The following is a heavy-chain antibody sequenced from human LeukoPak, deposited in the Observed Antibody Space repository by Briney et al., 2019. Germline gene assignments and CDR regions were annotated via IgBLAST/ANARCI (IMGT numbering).Heavy chain of an antibody. CDR1: GYTFTNYY. Sequence: ASVKVSCKASGYTFTNYYIHWVRQAPGQGLEWMGLINPGGDNTDYAQNFQGRVTMTRDTSTSTVYMGLSSLRSEDTAVYYCARDRLHKYHLPSSGYYGVPDYWGQGTLVAVSS. V-gene: IGHV1-46*01. CDR2: INPGGDNT. J-gene: IGHJ4*02. CDR3: ARDRLHKYHLPSSGYYGVPDY. D-gene: IGHD3-22*01.